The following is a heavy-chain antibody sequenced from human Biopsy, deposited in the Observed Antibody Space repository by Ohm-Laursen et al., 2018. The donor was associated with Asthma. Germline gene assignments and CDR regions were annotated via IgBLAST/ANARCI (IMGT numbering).Heavy chain of an antibody. J-gene: IGHJ6*02. CDR3: ARDGSSVAGTPYGMDV. CDR1: GGSISSGGYY. Sequence: PSETLSLTCTVSGGSISSGGYYWSWIRQHPGKGLEWIGYIYYSGSTYYNPSLKSRVTISVDTSKNQFSPKLSSVTAADTAVYYCARDGSSVAGTPYGMDVWGQGTTVTVSS. D-gene: IGHD6-19*01. CDR2: IYYSGST. V-gene: IGHV4-31*03.